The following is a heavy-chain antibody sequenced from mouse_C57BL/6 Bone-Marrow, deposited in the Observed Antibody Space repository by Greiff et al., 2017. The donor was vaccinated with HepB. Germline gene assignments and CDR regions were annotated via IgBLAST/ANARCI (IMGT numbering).Heavy chain of an antibody. Sequence: EVQLLQSGDGLVKPGGSLKLSCAASGFTFSSYAMYWVRQTPEKRLEWVAYISSGGDYTYYADTVKGRITISRDNSSNTLYLQMSSLKSEDTAVYYCTRHPAYFLWFAYWGQGTLVTVSA. D-gene: IGHD2-10*01. J-gene: IGHJ3*01. V-gene: IGHV5-9-1*02. CDR2: ISSGGDYT. CDR1: GFTFSSYA. CDR3: TRHPAYFLWFAY.